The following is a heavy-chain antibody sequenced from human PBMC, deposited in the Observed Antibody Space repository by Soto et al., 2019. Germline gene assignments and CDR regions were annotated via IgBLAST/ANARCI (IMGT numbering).Heavy chain of an antibody. CDR1: GDSVSSNSAA. CDR3: ARDSPSYYGDYDRSDYYYYYMDV. J-gene: IGHJ6*03. V-gene: IGHV6-1*01. Sequence: PSQTLSLTCAISGDSVSSNSAAWNWIRQSPSRGLEWLGRTYYRSKWYNDYAVSVKSRITINPDTSKNQFSLQLNSVTPEDTAVYYCARDSPSYYGDYDRSDYYYYYMDVWGKGTTVTVSS. CDR2: TYYRSKWYN. D-gene: IGHD4-17*01.